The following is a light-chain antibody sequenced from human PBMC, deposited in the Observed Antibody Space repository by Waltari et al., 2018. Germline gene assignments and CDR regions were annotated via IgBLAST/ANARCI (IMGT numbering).Light chain of an antibody. CDR3: QEIYSTPSLT. CDR2: AAS. J-gene: IGKJ4*01. CDR1: QNINSF. Sequence: DIQMTQSPSPLSASVGDRVTITCRASQNINSFLNWYQQKPGNAPKLLIYAASNLESGVPSRFSGSGSGTDFTLTISSLQPADFATYYCQEIYSTPSLTFGGGTTVEIK. V-gene: IGKV1-39*01.